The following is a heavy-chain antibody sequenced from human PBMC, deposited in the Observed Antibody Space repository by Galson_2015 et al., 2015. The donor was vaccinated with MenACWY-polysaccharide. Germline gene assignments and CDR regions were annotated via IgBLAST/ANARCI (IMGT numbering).Heavy chain of an antibody. V-gene: IGHV3-30*18. Sequence: SLRLSCAVSGLIFSDYGFHWVRQAPGKGLEWVAVISYDGDNKYYVDSVKARFTVSRDDFNNTVYLQMNSLRPEDTAVCYCAKDRPLRGLRNYYYGMDVWGQGTTVTVSS. D-gene: IGHD2-15*01. CDR3: AKDRPLRGLRNYYYGMDV. J-gene: IGHJ6*02. CDR1: GLIFSDYG. CDR2: ISYDGDNK.